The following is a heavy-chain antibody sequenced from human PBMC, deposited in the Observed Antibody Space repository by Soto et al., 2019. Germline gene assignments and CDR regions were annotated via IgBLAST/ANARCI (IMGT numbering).Heavy chain of an antibody. CDR2: ISSNGGST. V-gene: IGHV3-64*01. Sequence: GGSLRLSCAGSGFTFSSYAMHWVRQAPGTGLEYVSAISSNGGSTYYANSVKGRFTISRDNSKNTLYLQMGSLRAEDMGVYYCARDRGYSSGWYWVFDYWGQGTLVTVSS. CDR3: ARDRGYSSGWYWVFDY. CDR1: GFTFSSYA. D-gene: IGHD6-19*01. J-gene: IGHJ4*02.